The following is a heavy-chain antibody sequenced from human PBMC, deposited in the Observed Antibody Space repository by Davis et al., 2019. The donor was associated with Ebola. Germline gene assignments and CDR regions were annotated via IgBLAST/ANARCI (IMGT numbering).Heavy chain of an antibody. CDR1: GFTFSTYS. Sequence: GESLKISCAASGFTFSTYSMNWVRQAPGKGLEWVSYISSSSSTIYYADSVKGRFTISRDNAKNSLYLQMNSLRAEDTAVYYCAKTGGYSDYWGQGTLVTVSS. V-gene: IGHV3-48*01. D-gene: IGHD2-8*02. J-gene: IGHJ4*02. CDR3: AKTGGYSDY. CDR2: ISSSSSTI.